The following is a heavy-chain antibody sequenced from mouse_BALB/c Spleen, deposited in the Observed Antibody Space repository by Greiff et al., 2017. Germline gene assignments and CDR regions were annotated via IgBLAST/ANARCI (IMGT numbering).Heavy chain of an antibody. CDR1: GFTFTDYY. Sequence: VQLKESGGGLVQPGGSLRLSCAPSGFTFTDYYMSWVRQPPGKALEWLGFIRNKANGYTTEYSASVKGRFTISRDNSQSILYLQMNTLRAEDSATEYCARGNPFAYWGQGTLVTVSA. V-gene: IGHV7-3*02. J-gene: IGHJ3*01. CDR3: ARGNPFAY. CDR2: IRNKANGYTT.